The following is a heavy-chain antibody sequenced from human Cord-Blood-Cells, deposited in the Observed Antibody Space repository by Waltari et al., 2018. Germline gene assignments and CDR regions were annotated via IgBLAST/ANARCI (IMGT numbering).Heavy chain of an antibody. J-gene: IGHJ5*02. CDR2: ISSSGSTI. CDR1: GFTFSSYE. D-gene: IGHD4-17*01. Sequence: EVQLVESGGGLVQPGGSLRPSCAASGFTFSSYEMNWVRQLPGKGLEWVSYISSSGSTIYYADSVKGRFTISRDNAKNSLYLQMNSLRAEDTAVYYCATDTTVTTNWFDPWGQGTLVTVSS. CDR3: ATDTTVTTNWFDP. V-gene: IGHV3-48*03.